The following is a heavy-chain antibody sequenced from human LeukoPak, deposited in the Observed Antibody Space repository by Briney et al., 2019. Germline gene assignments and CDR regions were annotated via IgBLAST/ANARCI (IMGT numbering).Heavy chain of an antibody. CDR1: GGPISSSSYY. J-gene: IGHJ4*02. CDR3: ARRIPPPYYDILTGYSLFDY. Sequence: PSETLSLTCTVSGGPISSSSYYWGWIRQPPGKGLEWIGSIYYSGSTYYNPSLKSRVTISVDTSKNQFSLKLSSVTAADTAVYYCARRIPPPYYDILTGYSLFDYWGQGTLVTVSS. V-gene: IGHV4-39*01. CDR2: IYYSGST. D-gene: IGHD3-9*01.